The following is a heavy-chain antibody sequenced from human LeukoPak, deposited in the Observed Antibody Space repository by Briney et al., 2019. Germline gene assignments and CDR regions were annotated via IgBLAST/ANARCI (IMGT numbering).Heavy chain of an antibody. CDR2: IYYSGST. V-gene: IGHV4-59*12. CDR3: ARVRKSWYYYDSSGYRPGGLDV. D-gene: IGHD3-22*01. J-gene: IGHJ6*02. CDR1: GGSISSYY. Sequence: SETLSLTCTVSGGSISSYYWSWIRQPPGKGLEWIGYIYYSGSTNYNPSLKSRVTISVDTSKNQFSLKLSSVTAADTAVYYCARVRKSWYYYDSSGYRPGGLDVWGQGTTVTVSS.